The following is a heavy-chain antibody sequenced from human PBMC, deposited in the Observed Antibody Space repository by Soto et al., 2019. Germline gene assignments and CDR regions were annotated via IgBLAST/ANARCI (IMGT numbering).Heavy chain of an antibody. J-gene: IGHJ5*02. CDR2: IYYSGST. CDR3: ARFLGGFDP. D-gene: IGHD3-16*01. Sequence: ETLSLTCTVSGGSISSSSYYWGWIRQPPGKGLEWIGSIYYSGSTYYNPSLKSRVTISVDTSKNQFSLKLSSVTAADTAVYYCARFLGGFDPWGQGTLVTVSS. CDR1: GGSISSSSYY. V-gene: IGHV4-39*01.